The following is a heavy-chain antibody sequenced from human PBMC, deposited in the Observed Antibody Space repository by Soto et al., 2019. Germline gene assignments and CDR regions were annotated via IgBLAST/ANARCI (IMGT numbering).Heavy chain of an antibody. V-gene: IGHV4-59*01. D-gene: IGHD6-19*01. J-gene: IGHJ3*02. Sequence: QVQLQESGPGLVKPSETLSLTCTVSGGSISSYYWSWIRQPPGKGLEWIGYIYYSGSTNYNPSLKSRVTITVDTSKNHFSLKLSSVTAADTAVYYCARATPAYSSGWSADAFDIWGQGTMVTVSS. CDR1: GGSISSYY. CDR2: IYYSGST. CDR3: ARATPAYSSGWSADAFDI.